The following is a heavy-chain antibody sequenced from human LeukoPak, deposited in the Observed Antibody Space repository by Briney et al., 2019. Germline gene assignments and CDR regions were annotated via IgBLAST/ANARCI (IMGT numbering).Heavy chain of an antibody. J-gene: IGHJ4*02. V-gene: IGHV3-23*01. CDR2: ISGSGGST. CDR1: GFTFSSYA. CDR3: AKAILVGGDYYDSSGYYYFDY. D-gene: IGHD3-22*01. Sequence: PGGSLRLSCAASGFTFSSYAMSWVRQAPGKGLEWVSAISGSGGSTYYADSVKGRFTISRDNSKNTLYLQMNSLRAEDTAVYYCAKAILVGGDYYDSSGYYYFDYWGQGTLVTVSS.